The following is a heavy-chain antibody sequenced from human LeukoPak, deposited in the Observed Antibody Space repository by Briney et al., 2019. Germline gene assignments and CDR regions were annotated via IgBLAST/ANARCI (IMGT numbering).Heavy chain of an antibody. D-gene: IGHD3-3*01. CDR2: INPDGSTT. CDR3: ARVMSGYYVVLDV. CDR1: GFTFSSYW. V-gene: IGHV3-74*01. J-gene: IGHJ3*01. Sequence: GGSLRLSCAASGFTFSSYWMHWVRQAPGKGLEWVSRINPDGSTTTYADSVKGRCTISRDNVKNTVYLQMNSLRAEDTAVYYCARVMSGYYVVLDVWGQGTMVTVSS.